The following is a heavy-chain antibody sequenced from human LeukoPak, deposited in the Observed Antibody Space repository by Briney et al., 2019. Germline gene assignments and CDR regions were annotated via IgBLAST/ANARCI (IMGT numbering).Heavy chain of an antibody. J-gene: IGHJ4*02. Sequence: SETLSLTCTVSGGSMRSSSYYWGWIRQPPGKGLEWIGSIYLSGNTNYNPSLKSRLTISVDTSKNQISPKLTSVTAADTAAYYCARRPYNWNSREDLDYWGQGTLVTVSS. V-gene: IGHV4-39*01. CDR1: GGSMRSSSYY. D-gene: IGHD1-7*01. CDR2: IYLSGNT. CDR3: ARRPYNWNSREDLDY.